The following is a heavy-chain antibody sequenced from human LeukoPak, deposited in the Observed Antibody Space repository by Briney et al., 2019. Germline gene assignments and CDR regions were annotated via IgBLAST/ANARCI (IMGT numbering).Heavy chain of an antibody. J-gene: IGHJ4*02. CDR3: ARLAYSGGWYAAFDY. Sequence: GGSLRLSCASSGFTLSSNYMSWIRQAPGKGLEWVSVIYSGGSTYYADSVKGRFTISRDNSKNTLYLQMNSLRAEDTAVYYCARLAYSGGWYAAFDYWGQGTLVTVSS. CDR1: GFTLSSNY. CDR2: IYSGGST. V-gene: IGHV3-53*01. D-gene: IGHD6-19*01.